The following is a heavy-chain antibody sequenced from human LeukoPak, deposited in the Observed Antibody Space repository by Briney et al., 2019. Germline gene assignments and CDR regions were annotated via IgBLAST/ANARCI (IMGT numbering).Heavy chain of an antibody. CDR2: INPNSGGT. J-gene: IGHJ4*02. D-gene: IGHD3-22*01. CDR1: GYIFTGYY. V-gene: IGHV1-2*02. CDR3: FSFSSGYFDY. Sequence: ASVKVSCKASGYIFTGYYMHWVRPAPGQGLEWMGCINPNSGGTNYAQKFQGRVTMTRDTSISTDYMELSRLRSDDTAVYYCFSFSSGYFDYWGQGTLVTVSS.